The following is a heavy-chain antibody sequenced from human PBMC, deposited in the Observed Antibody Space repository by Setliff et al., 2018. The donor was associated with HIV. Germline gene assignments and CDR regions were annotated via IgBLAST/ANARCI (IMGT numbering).Heavy chain of an antibody. CDR3: AGGLVSQKVPFDP. CDR2: ILPFFDTA. D-gene: IGHD1-1*01. V-gene: IGHV1-69*13. J-gene: IGHJ5*02. Sequence: SVKVSCKVSGGTFTRNCISWVRQAPGQGLEWMGGILPFFDTANYAQKFQGRVTITADESTSTVHMELSSLTSEDTAVYYCAGGLVSQKVPFDPWGQGTLVTVSS. CDR1: GGTFTRNC.